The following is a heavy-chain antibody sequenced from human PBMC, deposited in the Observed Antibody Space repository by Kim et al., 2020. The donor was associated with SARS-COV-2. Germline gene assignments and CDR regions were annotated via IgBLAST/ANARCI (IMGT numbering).Heavy chain of an antibody. CDR3: AKERDAFDV. V-gene: IGHV3-30*02. J-gene: IGHJ3*01. Sequence: EKSKYCADSLKGRITISRDNSKNVLDLQMNSGRGENTAVYCCAKERDAFDVWSQGTMVTVSS. CDR2: EKSK.